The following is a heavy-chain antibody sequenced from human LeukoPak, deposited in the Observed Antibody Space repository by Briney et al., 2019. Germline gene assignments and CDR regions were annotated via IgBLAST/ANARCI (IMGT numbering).Heavy chain of an antibody. D-gene: IGHD6-13*01. V-gene: IGHV4-39*07. CDR3: ARGWVSGSSSWQYFDY. CDR1: GGSISSSSYY. Sequence: PSETLSLTCTVSGGSISSSSYYWGWIRQPPGKGLEWIGSIYHSGSTYYNPSLKSRVTISVDTSKNQFSLKLSSVTAADTAVYYCARGWVSGSSSWQYFDYWGQGTLVTVSS. CDR2: IYHSGST. J-gene: IGHJ4*02.